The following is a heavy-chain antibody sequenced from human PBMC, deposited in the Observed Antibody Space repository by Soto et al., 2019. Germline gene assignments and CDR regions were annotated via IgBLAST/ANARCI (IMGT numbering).Heavy chain of an antibody. J-gene: IGHJ4*02. D-gene: IGHD2-21*02. V-gene: IGHV4-59*01. CDR1: GGSISSYY. Sequence: SETLSLTCTVSGGSISSYYWSWIRQPPGKGLEWIAYIYYSGSTNYNPSLKSRVTISVDTSKNQFSLKLSSVTAADTAVYYCARVNCGGDCSFFDYWGQGTLVTVSS. CDR2: IYYSGST. CDR3: ARVNCGGDCSFFDY.